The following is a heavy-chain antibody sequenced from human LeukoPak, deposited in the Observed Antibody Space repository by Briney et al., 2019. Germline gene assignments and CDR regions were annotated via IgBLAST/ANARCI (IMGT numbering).Heavy chain of an antibody. Sequence: ASVKVSCKASGYTFTSYGISWVRQAPGQRREWMGWISAYNGNTNYAQKLQGRVTMTTETSTSTAYMELRSLRSDDKAVYYCAREVEGSSRLFDYWGQGTLVTVSS. D-gene: IGHD6-13*01. CDR1: GYTFTSYG. J-gene: IGHJ4*02. CDR2: ISAYNGNT. CDR3: AREVEGSSRLFDY. V-gene: IGHV1-18*01.